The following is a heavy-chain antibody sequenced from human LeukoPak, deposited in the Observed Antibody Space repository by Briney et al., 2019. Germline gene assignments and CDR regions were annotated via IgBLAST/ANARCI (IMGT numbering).Heavy chain of an antibody. J-gene: IGHJ4*02. D-gene: IGHD3-22*01. CDR3: ARAAVYYYDSSGYYVLGYYFDY. CDR2: IYSGGST. V-gene: IGHV3-53*01. Sequence: GGSLRLSCAASGFTVSSNYMSWVRQAPGKGLEWVSVIYSGGSTYYADSVKGRFTISRDNSKNTLYLQMNSLRAEDTAVYYCARAAVYYYDSSGYYVLGYYFDYWGQGTLVTVSS. CDR1: GFTVSSNY.